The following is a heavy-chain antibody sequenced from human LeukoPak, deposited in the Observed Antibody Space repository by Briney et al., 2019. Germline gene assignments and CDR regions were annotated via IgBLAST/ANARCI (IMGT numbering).Heavy chain of an antibody. Sequence: GGSLTLSCAASGFGFSNFWMHWVRQAPGKELAWVSRIKPDGTTSVYADSVKGRFTISRDNLKNTLYLQMRSLRAEDTAVYFCAREADPSLYASSSPDYWGQGTPVTVSS. J-gene: IGHJ4*01. D-gene: IGHD6-6*01. V-gene: IGHV3-74*01. CDR3: AREADPSLYASSSPDY. CDR1: GFGFSNFW. CDR2: IKPDGTTS.